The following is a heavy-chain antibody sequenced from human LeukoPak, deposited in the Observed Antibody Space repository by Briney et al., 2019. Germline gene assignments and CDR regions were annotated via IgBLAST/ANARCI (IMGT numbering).Heavy chain of an antibody. CDR2: ISSSSSYI. V-gene: IGHV3-21*05. J-gene: IGHJ3*02. Sequence: GGSLRLSCAASGFTFSSYSMNWVRQAPGKGLEWVSYISSSSSYIYYADSVKGRFTISRDNSKNTLYLQMNSLRAEDTAVYYCAKDMSEWELPDAFDIWGQGTMVTVSS. D-gene: IGHD1-26*01. CDR3: AKDMSEWELPDAFDI. CDR1: GFTFSSYS.